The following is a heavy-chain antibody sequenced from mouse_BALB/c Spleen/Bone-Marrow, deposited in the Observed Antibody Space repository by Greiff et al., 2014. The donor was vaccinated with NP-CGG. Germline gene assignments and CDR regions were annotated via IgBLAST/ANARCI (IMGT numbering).Heavy chain of an antibody. Sequence: QLQLQQPGAELVRPGASVKLSCKASGYTFTSYWINWVKQRPGQGLEWIGNIYPSDSYTNYNQKFKDKATLTVDKSSSTAYMQLSSPTSEDSAVYYCTRREGNYAFAYWGQGTLVTVSA. CDR3: TRREGNYAFAY. CDR2: IYPSDSYT. D-gene: IGHD2-1*01. V-gene: IGHV1-69*02. CDR1: GYTFTSYW. J-gene: IGHJ3*01.